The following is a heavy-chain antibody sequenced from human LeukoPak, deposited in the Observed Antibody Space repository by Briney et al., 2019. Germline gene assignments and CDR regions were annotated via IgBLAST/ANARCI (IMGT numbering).Heavy chain of an antibody. Sequence: PGGSLRLSCAASGFTFSNYGMHWVRQAPGKGLEWVAVIWYDGSKEYYADSVKGRFTISRDNSKNTLYLQMNSLRAEDTAVYYCARDPYSSSWYASRWRYYYGMDVWGQGTTVTVSS. J-gene: IGHJ6*02. V-gene: IGHV3-33*01. CDR1: GFTFSNYG. D-gene: IGHD6-13*01. CDR2: IWYDGSKE. CDR3: ARDPYSSSWYASRWRYYYGMDV.